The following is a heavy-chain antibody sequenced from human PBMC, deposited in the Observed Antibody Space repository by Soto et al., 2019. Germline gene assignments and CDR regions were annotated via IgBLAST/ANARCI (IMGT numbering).Heavy chain of an antibody. V-gene: IGHV1-8*01. CDR2: MNPNSGNT. CDR1: GYTFTSYD. J-gene: IGHJ6*03. D-gene: IGHD6-6*01. Sequence: ASVKVSCKASGYTFTSYDINWVRQATGQGLEWMGWMNPNSGNTGYAQKFQGGVTMTRNTSISTAYMELSSLRSEDTAVYYCARAIVNHSSSGWDYYYYYMDVWGKGTTVTVSS. CDR3: ARAIVNHSSSGWDYYYYYMDV.